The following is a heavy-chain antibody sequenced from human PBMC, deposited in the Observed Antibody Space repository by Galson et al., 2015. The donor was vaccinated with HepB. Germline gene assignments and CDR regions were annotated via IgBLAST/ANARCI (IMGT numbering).Heavy chain of an antibody. V-gene: IGHV3-11*01. Sequence: SLRLSCAASGFTFSDYYMSWLRQAPGKGLEWVSYISSSGSTIYYADAVKGRFTISRDNAKNSLYLQMNSLRAEDTAVYYCARVCTPRRPYYDFWSGYSDYYYYYMDPWGQGTLVTVSS. CDR1: GFTFSDYY. CDR3: ARVCTPRRPYYDFWSGYSDYYYYYMDP. D-gene: IGHD3-3*01. J-gene: IGHJ6*03. CDR2: ISSSGSTI.